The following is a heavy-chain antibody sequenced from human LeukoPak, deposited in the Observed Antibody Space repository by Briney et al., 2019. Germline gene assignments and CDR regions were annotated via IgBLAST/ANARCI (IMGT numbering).Heavy chain of an antibody. CDR2: INWYGGSI. D-gene: IGHD2-15*01. CDR1: GFTFDDYG. CDR3: ARSVAASRDY. V-gene: IGHV3-20*04. Sequence: GGSLRLSCAASGFTFDDYGMSWVRQAPEKGLEWVSGINWYGGSIGYADSVKGRFTFSRDNAKNSLYLQMSSLIAEDTALYYCARSVAASRDYWGQGTLVTGSS. J-gene: IGHJ4*02.